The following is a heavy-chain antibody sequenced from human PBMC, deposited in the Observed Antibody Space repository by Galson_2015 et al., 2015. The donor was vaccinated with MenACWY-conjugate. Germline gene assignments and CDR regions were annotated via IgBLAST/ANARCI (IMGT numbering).Heavy chain of an antibody. CDR2: TYYRSQWSN. D-gene: IGHD1-26*01. J-gene: IGHJ4*02. Sequence: CAISGDSVSSNAAAWNWIRQSPSRGLEWLGRTYYRSQWSNDYTISVRGRITINPDTSKNQVSLHLNSVTPEDTAVYYCAREESGTYSFAYWGQGTLVTVSS. CDR1: GDSVSSNAAA. V-gene: IGHV6-1*01. CDR3: AREESGTYSFAY.